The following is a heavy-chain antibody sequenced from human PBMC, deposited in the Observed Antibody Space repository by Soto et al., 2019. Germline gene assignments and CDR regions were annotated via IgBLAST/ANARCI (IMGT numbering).Heavy chain of an antibody. V-gene: IGHV1-69*13. CDR1: GGTFSSYA. Sequence: ASVKVSCKASGGTFSSYAISWVRQAPGQGLEWMGGIIPIFGTANYAQKFQGRVTITADESTSTAYMKLSSLRSEDTAVYYCARDQGDYYGSGSYWFDPWGQGTLVTVSS. D-gene: IGHD3-10*01. J-gene: IGHJ5*02. CDR2: IIPIFGTA. CDR3: ARDQGDYYGSGSYWFDP.